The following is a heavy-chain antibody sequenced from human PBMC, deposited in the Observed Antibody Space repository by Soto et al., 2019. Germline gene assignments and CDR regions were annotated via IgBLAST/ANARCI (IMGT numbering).Heavy chain of an antibody. D-gene: IGHD1-1*01. CDR1: GYTFSDYY. J-gene: IGHJ4*02. V-gene: IGHV1-2*02. Sequence: ASVNVSCKASGYTFSDYYIHWVRQAPGQGLEWMGWINPNIGGTKYAPKFQGGVTMTRDTSITTAYMELSRLRSGDTAVYYCAREPATAKPEGGDFWGQGTLVNVSS. CDR3: AREPATAKPEGGDF. CDR2: INPNIGGT.